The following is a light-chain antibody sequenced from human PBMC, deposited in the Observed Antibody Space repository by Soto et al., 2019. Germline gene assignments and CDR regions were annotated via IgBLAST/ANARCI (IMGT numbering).Light chain of an antibody. V-gene: IGKV1-5*03. Sequence: DIQMTQSPSTLSASVGDRVTITCRACQSISNWLAWYQQKPGKAPKLLIYKTSNLQSGVPSRFSGSGSGTEFTLTISSLQPDDFATYYCQQYNHYSSYTFGRGTKLEIK. CDR2: KTS. CDR1: QSISNW. J-gene: IGKJ2*01. CDR3: QQYNHYSSYT.